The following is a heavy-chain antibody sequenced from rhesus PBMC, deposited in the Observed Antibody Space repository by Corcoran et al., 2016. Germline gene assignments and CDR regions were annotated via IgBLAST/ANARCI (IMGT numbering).Heavy chain of an antibody. V-gene: IGHV4-127*01. CDR3: ARDKGYYDSIDY. CDR2: GGSSGNT. D-gene: IGHD3-28*01. Sequence: GGSSGNTNYNPSLKSRVTIPKVTSRNHFALKLSSVTAADTAVYYCARDKGYYDSIDYWGQGVRVTVSS. J-gene: IGHJ4*01.